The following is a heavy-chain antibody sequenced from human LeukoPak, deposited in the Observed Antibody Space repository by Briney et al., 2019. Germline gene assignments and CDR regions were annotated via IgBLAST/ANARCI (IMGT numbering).Heavy chain of an antibody. V-gene: IGHV3-72*01. CDR3: AGSIAVAGGA. J-gene: IGHJ5*02. Sequence: PGGSLRLSCAASRFTLSDHYMEWVRQAPGKGLEWVGRIRKKANSNTIYYAASVKGRFTISRDDLKNLLYLQMNSLKTEDTAVYFCAGSIAVAGGAWGQGSLVTVTS. CDR1: RFTLSDHY. D-gene: IGHD6-19*01. CDR2: IRKKANSNTI.